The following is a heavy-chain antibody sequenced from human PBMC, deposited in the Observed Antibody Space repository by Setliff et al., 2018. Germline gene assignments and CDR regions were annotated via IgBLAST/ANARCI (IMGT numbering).Heavy chain of an antibody. D-gene: IGHD3-22*01. Sequence: SVKVSCKASGGTFRSYGISWVRQAPGQGLEWMGGTIPSFGSTNYAQKFQDRVTIITDESTSTAYMELSSLRTEDTAVYYCARERGYYLDSTNYYYDLYYYNYMDVWGKGTTVTVSS. V-gene: IGHV1-69*05. CDR1: GGTFRSYG. J-gene: IGHJ6*03. CDR3: ARERGYYLDSTNYYYDLYYYNYMDV. CDR2: TIPSFGST.